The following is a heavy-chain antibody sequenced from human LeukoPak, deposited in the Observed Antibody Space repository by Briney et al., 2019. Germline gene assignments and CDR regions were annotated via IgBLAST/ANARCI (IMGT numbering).Heavy chain of an antibody. CDR1: GYNFTSHW. J-gene: IGHJ4*02. V-gene: IGHV5-51*01. CDR3: ARRKGYYDSSGYVGY. CDR2: IYPGDSDT. D-gene: IGHD3-22*01. Sequence: GGSLQISCKGSGYNFTSHWIGGVRQVPGKGVEWMGIIYPGDSDTRYRPSFQCQVTISADKSISTAYLLWSSLKASDTAMYYCARRKGYYDSSGYVGYWGQGTLVTVSS.